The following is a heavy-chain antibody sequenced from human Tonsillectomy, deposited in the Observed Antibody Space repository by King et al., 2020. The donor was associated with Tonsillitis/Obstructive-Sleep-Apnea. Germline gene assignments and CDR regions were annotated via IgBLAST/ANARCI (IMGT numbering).Heavy chain of an antibody. CDR2: ISSSGSTI. D-gene: IGHD5-12*01. J-gene: IGHJ6*03. CDR1: GFTFGSYE. V-gene: IGHV3-48*03. Sequence: VQLVESGGGLVQPGGSLRLSCAASGFTFGSYEMNWVRQAPGKGLEWVSYISSSGSTIYYADSVKGRFTISRDNAKNSLYLQMNSLRAEDTAVYYCARVTDIVATIPGMDVWGKGTTVTVSS. CDR3: ARVTDIVATIPGMDV.